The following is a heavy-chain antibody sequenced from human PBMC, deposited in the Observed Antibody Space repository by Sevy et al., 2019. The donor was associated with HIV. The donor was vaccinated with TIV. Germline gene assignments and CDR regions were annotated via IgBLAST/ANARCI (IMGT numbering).Heavy chain of an antibody. CDR3: AGALGYSSSWQYYYYYGMDV. J-gene: IGHJ6*02. V-gene: IGHV1-69*13. Sequence: ASVKVSCKASGGTFSSYAISWVRQAPGQGLEWMGGIIPIFGTANYAQKFQGRVTITADESTSTAYMELSSLRSEDTAVYYCAGALGYSSSWQYYYYYGMDVWGQGTTVTVSS. D-gene: IGHD6-13*01. CDR2: IIPIFGTA. CDR1: GGTFSSYA.